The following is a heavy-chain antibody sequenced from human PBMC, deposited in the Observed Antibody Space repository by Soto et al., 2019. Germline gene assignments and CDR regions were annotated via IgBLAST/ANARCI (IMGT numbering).Heavy chain of an antibody. CDR1: GFTFSSHA. D-gene: IGHD2-15*01. CDR3: ARDLWWYLH. Sequence: EVQLLEPGGGLVQPGGALRLSCAASGFTFSSHAMSWVRQAPGKGLEWLSSISGGAEGAYYADSVKGRFTISRDNSKNTLYLQMNSLRAEDTAVYYCARDLWWYLHWGQGTLVTDSS. J-gene: IGHJ4*02. V-gene: IGHV3-23*01. CDR2: ISGGAEGA.